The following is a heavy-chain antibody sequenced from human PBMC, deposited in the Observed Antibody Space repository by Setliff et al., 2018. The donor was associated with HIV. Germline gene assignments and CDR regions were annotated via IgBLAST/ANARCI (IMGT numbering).Heavy chain of an antibody. CDR2: IYWNNNK. CDR3: AYSGRQLRGPYFDF. Sequence: SGPKLVNTTQTLTLTCTFSGLSLSSSGVGVGWIRQSPGKALEWLAFIYWNNNKHYSTSLKSRLTVTKDTSKNRVVFTMANMDPVDTATYYCAYSGRQLRGPYFDFWGQGTPVTVSS. J-gene: IGHJ4*02. D-gene: IGHD1-1*01. CDR1: GLSLSSSGVG. V-gene: IGHV2-5*01.